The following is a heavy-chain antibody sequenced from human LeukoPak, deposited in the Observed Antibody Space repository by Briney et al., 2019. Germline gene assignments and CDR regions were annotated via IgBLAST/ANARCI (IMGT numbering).Heavy chain of an antibody. D-gene: IGHD1-26*01. J-gene: IGHJ4*02. CDR3: ARSGSYGGGNFDY. CDR1: GFTFSSYA. CDR2: ISASGGST. V-gene: IGHV3-23*01. Sequence: PGGSLRLSCAASGFTFSSYAMSWVRQAPRKGLEWVSGISASGGSTYYADSVKGRFTISRDNSKSTLYLQMNSLRAEDTAVYYCARSGSYGGGNFDYWGQGTLVTVSS.